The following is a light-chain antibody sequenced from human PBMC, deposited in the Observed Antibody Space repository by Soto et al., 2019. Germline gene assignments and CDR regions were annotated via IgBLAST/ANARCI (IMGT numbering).Light chain of an antibody. Sequence: EIVLTQSPGTLSLSPGERATLSCRASQSLGSGYLAWYQQKPGQAPRILIYAASSRATGIPDRFSGSGSGTDFTLSISRLEPEDFAVYYCQQYDTSPRTFGQGTKVEI. J-gene: IGKJ1*01. CDR2: AAS. CDR3: QQYDTSPRT. V-gene: IGKV3-20*01. CDR1: QSLGSGY.